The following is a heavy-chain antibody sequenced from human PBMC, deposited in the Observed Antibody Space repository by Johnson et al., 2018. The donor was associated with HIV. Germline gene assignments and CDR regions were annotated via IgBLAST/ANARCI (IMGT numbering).Heavy chain of an antibody. V-gene: IGHV3-30*04. CDR1: GFIFSDYA. J-gene: IGHJ3*02. D-gene: IGHD3-16*02. CDR3: ARDRVITFGGVIGRGAFDI. CDR2: TSYDEIKK. Sequence: QEKLVESGGGVVQPGRSLRLSCAASGFIFSDYAMHWVRLAPGKGLEWVAVTSYDEIKKNYADSVKGRFTISRDNSKNTLYLQMNSLRIEDTAVYYCARDRVITFGGVIGRGAFDIWGQGTMVTVSS.